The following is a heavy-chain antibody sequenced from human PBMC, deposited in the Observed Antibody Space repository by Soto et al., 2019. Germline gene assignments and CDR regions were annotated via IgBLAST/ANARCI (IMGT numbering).Heavy chain of an antibody. V-gene: IGHV1-18*01. J-gene: IGHJ4*02. CDR2: ISAHSGNT. Sequence: QVHLVQSGAEVKKPGASVKVSCKGSGYAFTTYGITWVRQAPGQGLEWMGWISAHSGNTNYAQKLQGRVTVTRDTSTSTAYMELRSLRSDDTAVYYCASARHRDYWGQGALVTVSS. CDR3: ASARHRDY. CDR1: GYAFTTYG.